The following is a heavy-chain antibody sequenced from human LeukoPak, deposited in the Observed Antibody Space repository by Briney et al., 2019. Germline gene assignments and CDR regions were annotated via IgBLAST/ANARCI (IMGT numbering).Heavy chain of an antibody. CDR1: GFTFSSYA. CDR3: AKAYYYDSSGYYYKYNWFDP. V-gene: IGHV3-23*01. D-gene: IGHD3-22*01. Sequence: GGSLRLSCAASGFTFSSYAMSWVRQAPGKGLEWVSAISGSGGSTYYADSVKGRFTISRDNSKNTLYLQMNSLRAEDTAVYYCAKAYYYDSSGYYYKYNWFDPWGQGTLVTVSS. CDR2: ISGSGGST. J-gene: IGHJ5*02.